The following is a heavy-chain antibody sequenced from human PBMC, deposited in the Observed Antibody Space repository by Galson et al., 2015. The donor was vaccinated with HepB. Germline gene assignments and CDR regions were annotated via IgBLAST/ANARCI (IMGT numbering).Heavy chain of an antibody. CDR3: ASSLATTLYFDY. D-gene: IGHD1-1*01. CDR1: AYNFANYW. Sequence: QSGAEVKKPGESLKISCKGSAYNFANYWIGWVRQMPGKGLEWMGIIFPDDSDTRYSPSFRGHVTISADKSINTAYLQWSRLKASDTAIYYCASSLATTLYFDYWGQGTLVTVSS. J-gene: IGHJ4*02. CDR2: IFPDDSDT. V-gene: IGHV5-51*01.